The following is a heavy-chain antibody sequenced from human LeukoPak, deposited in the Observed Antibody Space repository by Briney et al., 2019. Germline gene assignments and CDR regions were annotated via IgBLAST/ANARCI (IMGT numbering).Heavy chain of an antibody. CDR3: AKVVAGAGWYYFGY. CDR1: GFTFSRYD. J-gene: IGHJ4*02. Sequence: GGSLRLSCAASGFTFSRYDISWVPEAPGKGLECGSALTDSCGSTYYTDSLKGRFTISRDNSKNTLYLHMNSLRAQHTAVYYCAKVVAGAGWYYFGYWGE. CDR2: LTDSCGST. V-gene: IGHV3-23*01. D-gene: IGHD6-13*01.